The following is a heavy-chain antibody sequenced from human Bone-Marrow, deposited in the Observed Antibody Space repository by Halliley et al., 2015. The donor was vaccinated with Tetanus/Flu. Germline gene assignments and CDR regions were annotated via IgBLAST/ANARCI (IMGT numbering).Heavy chain of an antibody. CDR3: ARDRVAVPGVHPGIDY. J-gene: IGHJ4*02. CDR2: ISFDGSNP. D-gene: IGHD6-19*01. V-gene: IGHV3-30-3*01. Sequence: ISFDGSNPYYADSVKGRFSNSRDNSKNTLYLQMDSLRSEDTAVYYCARDRVAVPGVHPGIDYWGQGTLVTVSS.